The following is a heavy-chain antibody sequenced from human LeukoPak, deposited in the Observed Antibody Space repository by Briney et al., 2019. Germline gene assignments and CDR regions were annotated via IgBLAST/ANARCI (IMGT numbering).Heavy chain of an antibody. CDR3: GRDSSRYCSGGSCPSSYY. J-gene: IGHJ4*02. CDR2: ISSSSSYI. V-gene: IGHV3-21*01. D-gene: IGHD2-15*01. Sequence: GGSLRLSCAASGFTFSSYSMNWVRQAPGKGLEWVSSISSSSSYIYYADSVKGRFTISRDNAKNSLYLQMNSLRAEDTAVYYCGRDSSRYCSGGSCPSSYYWGQGTLVTVSS. CDR1: GFTFSSYS.